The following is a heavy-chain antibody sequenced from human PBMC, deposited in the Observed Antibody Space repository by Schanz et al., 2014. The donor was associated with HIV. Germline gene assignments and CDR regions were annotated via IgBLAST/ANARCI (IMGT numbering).Heavy chain of an antibody. J-gene: IGHJ4*02. CDR1: TFTFNNYD. CDR2: ISGSGVST. CDR3: AKGQRGMVRGDIDY. D-gene: IGHD3-10*01. Sequence: EEQLLESGGGTVQPGGSLRLSCAASTFTFNNYDMGWVRQAPGKGLDWVSAISGSGVSTYYADSVKGRFTVSRDNSKNTLYLQMNSLRAEDTAVYYCAKGQRGMVRGDIDYWGQGTLVTVSS. V-gene: IGHV3-23*01.